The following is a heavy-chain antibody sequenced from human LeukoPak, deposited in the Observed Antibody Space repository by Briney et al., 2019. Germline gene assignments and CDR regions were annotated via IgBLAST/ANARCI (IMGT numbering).Heavy chain of an antibody. CDR3: ASNRNWFDP. Sequence: PSETLSLTCDVYGGSFSGYYWSWIRQPAGKGLEWIGEINHSGSTNYNPSLKSRVTISVDTSKNQFSLKLSSVTAADTAVYYCASNRNWFDPWGQGTLVTVSS. J-gene: IGHJ5*02. CDR1: GGSFSGYY. D-gene: IGHD2/OR15-2a*01. V-gene: IGHV4-34*01. CDR2: INHSGST.